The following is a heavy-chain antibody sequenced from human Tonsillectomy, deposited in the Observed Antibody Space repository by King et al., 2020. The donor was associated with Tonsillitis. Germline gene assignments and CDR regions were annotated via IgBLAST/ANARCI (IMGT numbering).Heavy chain of an antibody. Sequence: VQLVQSGAEVKKPGESLKISCKGSGYSFTSYWIGWVRQMPGKGLEWMGIIYPGDSETRYSPSFQGQVTISADKSIRTAYLQWSSLKASDTAMYYCSSAGGSGSYDHDDAFDIWGQGTMVTVSS. CDR3: SSAGGSGSYDHDDAFDI. V-gene: IGHV5-51*01. D-gene: IGHD3-10*01. J-gene: IGHJ3*02. CDR2: IYPGDSET. CDR1: GYSFTSYW.